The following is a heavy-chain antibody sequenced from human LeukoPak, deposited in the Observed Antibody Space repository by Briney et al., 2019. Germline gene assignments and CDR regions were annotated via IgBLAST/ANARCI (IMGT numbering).Heavy chain of an antibody. D-gene: IGHD3-22*01. Sequence: ASVTVSCKASGYIFTSYYIHWVRQAPGQGLEWIGIINPNGGSTSNAQKLQGRVTMTRDTSTRTVYMELSSLRSEDTAVYYCARDYVVNYYDSSGYQRGADAVDVWGQGTMVTVSS. CDR2: INPNGGST. V-gene: IGHV1-46*01. CDR3: ARDYVVNYYDSSGYQRGADAVDV. CDR1: GYIFTSYY. J-gene: IGHJ3*01.